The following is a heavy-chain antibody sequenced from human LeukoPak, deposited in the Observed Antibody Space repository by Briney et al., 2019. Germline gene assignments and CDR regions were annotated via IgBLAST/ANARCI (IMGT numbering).Heavy chain of an antibody. CDR3: ARTNSYYYDSSGYYGY. V-gene: IGHV1-18*01. CDR2: ISAYNGNT. D-gene: IGHD3-22*01. J-gene: IGHJ4*02. CDR1: GYTFTSYG. Sequence: EASVKVSCKASGYTFTSYGISWVRQAPGQGLEWMGWISAYNGNTNYAQKLQGRVTTTTDTSTSTAYMELRSLRSDDTAVYYCARTNSYYYDSSGYYGYWGQGTLVTVSS.